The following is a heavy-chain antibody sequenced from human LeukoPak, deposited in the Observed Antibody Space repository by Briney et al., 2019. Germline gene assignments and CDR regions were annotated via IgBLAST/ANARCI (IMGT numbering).Heavy chain of an antibody. CDR1: GGSVSSYF. CDR2: MYYSGST. V-gene: IGHV4-59*02. D-gene: IGHD2-2*03. Sequence: SETLSLTCTVSGGSVSSYFCSWIRQPPGKGLEWIGYMYYSGSTNYNPSLKSRVTMSVDTSRNQFSLQLSSVTAADTAVYYCARLDNARGAFDYWGQGTPVTVSS. CDR3: ARLDNARGAFDY. J-gene: IGHJ4*02.